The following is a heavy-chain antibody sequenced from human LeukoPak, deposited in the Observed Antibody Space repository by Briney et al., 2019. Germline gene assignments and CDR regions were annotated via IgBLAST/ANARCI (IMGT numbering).Heavy chain of an antibody. J-gene: IGHJ4*02. Sequence: PGGSLRLSCAASGFTFSSYAMSWVRQAPGKGLEWVSAISGSGGSTYYADSVKGRFTISRDNSKNTLYLQMNSLRAEDTAVYYCARGDMAYYYDSSGYPPNYWGQGTLVTVSS. CDR2: ISGSGGST. D-gene: IGHD3-22*01. V-gene: IGHV3-23*01. CDR1: GFTFSSYA. CDR3: ARGDMAYYYDSSGYPPNY.